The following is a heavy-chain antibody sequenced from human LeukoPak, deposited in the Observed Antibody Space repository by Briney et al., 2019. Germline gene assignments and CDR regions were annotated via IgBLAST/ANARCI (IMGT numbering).Heavy chain of an antibody. CDR3: ARGRDDILTGSPYYYYGMDV. CDR1: GGSFSSYY. D-gene: IGHD3-9*01. Sequence: SETLSLTCAVYGGSFSSYYWSWIRQPPGKGLEWIGYIYYSGSTNYNPSLKSRVTISVDTSKNQFSLKLSSVTAADTAVYYCARGRDDILTGSPYYYYGMDVWGQGTTVTVSS. V-gene: IGHV4-59*01. J-gene: IGHJ6*02. CDR2: IYYSGST.